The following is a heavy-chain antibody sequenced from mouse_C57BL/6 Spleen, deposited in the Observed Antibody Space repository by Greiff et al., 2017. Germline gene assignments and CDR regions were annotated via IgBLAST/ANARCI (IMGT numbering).Heavy chain of an antibody. CDR3: ARSDYGDY. CDR2: IYPGSGNT. V-gene: IGHV1-76*01. Sequence: QVQLQQSGAELVRPGASVKLSCKASGYTFTDYYINWVKPRPGQGLEWIARIYPGSGNTYYNEKFKGKATLTAEKSSSTAYMQLSSLTSEDSAVYFCARSDYGDYWGQGTTLTVSS. CDR1: GYTFTDYY. D-gene: IGHD2-4*01. J-gene: IGHJ2*01.